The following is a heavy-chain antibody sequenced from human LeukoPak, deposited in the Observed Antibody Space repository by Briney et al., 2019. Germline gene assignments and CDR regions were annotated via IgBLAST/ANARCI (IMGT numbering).Heavy chain of an antibody. V-gene: IGHV3-23*01. J-gene: IGHJ4*02. CDR3: AKANDQYYFDS. CDR1: GFTFSNYA. Sequence: PGGSLRLSCAASGFTFSNYAMYWVRRAPGKGLEWVSAISGYGGYGVNTYYADSVKGRFSISRDSSNNTLYLQMNNLRAEDTAIYYCAKANDQYYFDSWGQGTLVTVSS. CDR2: ISGYGGYGVNT.